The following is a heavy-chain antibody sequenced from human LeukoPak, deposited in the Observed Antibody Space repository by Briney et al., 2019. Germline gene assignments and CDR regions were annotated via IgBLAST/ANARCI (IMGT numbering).Heavy chain of an antibody. CDR2: ISSSSSYI. Sequence: PGGSLRLSCAASGFTFSFYSMNWVRQAPGKGLEWVSSISSSSSYIYYADSVRGRFTISRDNAKNSLYLQMNSLRAEDTAVYFCARDLGGPGITAAYDGFDIWGQGTMVTVSS. CDR1: GFTFSFYS. D-gene: IGHD2-2*01. CDR3: ARDLGGPGITAAYDGFDI. J-gene: IGHJ3*02. V-gene: IGHV3-21*01.